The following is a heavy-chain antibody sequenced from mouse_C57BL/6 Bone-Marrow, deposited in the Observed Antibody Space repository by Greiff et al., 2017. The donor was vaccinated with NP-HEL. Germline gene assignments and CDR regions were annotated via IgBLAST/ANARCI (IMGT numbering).Heavy chain of an antibody. CDR1: GYTFTSYW. D-gene: IGHD2-3*01. V-gene: IGHV1-74*01. CDR2: IHPSDSDT. CDR3: AISDGYYPYAMDY. Sequence: VQLQQPGAELVKPGASVKVSCKASGYTFTSYWMHWVKQRPGQGLEWIGRIHPSDSDTNYNQKFKGKATLTVDKSSSTAYMHLSSLTSEDSAVYYCAISDGYYPYAMDYWGQGTSVTVSS. J-gene: IGHJ4*01.